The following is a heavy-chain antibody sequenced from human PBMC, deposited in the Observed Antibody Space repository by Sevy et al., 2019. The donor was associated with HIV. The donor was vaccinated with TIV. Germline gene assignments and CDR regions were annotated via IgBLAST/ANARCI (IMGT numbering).Heavy chain of an antibody. D-gene: IGHD2-15*01. Sequence: GGSLRLSCAASGFTFSSYAMHWVRQAPGKGLERVAVISYDGSNKYYADSVKGRFTISRDNSKNTLYLQMNSLRAEDTAVYYCARDHVVVVAATFRYYYYGRDVWGQGTTVTVSS. CDR3: ARDHVVVVAATFRYYYYGRDV. J-gene: IGHJ6*02. CDR2: ISYDGSNK. CDR1: GFTFSSYA. V-gene: IGHV3-30-3*01.